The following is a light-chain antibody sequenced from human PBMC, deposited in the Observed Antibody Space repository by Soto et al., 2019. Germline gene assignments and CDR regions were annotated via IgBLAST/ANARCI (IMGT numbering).Light chain of an antibody. CDR1: QDITNQ. V-gene: IGKV1-27*01. CDR3: QRYDSAPQM. J-gene: IGKJ1*01. CDR2: AAS. Sequence: DIQMTQSPSSLSASVGDRVTSTCRASQDITNQLAWYQQEPGKVPKLLIYAASTLQSGVPSRFSGSGSGTDFTLTIGSLQPEDVATYYCQRYDSAPQMFGQGTKVEI.